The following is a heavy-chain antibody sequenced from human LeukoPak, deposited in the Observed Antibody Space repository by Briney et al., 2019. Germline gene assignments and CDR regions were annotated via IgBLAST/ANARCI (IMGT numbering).Heavy chain of an antibody. D-gene: IGHD3-10*01. V-gene: IGHV3-48*04. Sequence: GGSLRLSCAASGFTFSSFGMNWVRQAPGKGLEWVSYISSSGSTIYYTDSVKGRFTISRDNARNSLDLQMNSLRAEDTAVYYCARGPMLRGVIIRRSKSGYFDYWGQGTLVTVSS. CDR2: ISSSGSTI. CDR3: ARGPMLRGVIIRRSKSGYFDY. J-gene: IGHJ4*02. CDR1: GFTFSSFG.